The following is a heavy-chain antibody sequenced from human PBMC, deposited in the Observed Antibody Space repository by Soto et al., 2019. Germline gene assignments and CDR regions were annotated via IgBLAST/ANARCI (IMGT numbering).Heavy chain of an antibody. Sequence: SETLSLTCTVSGGSISSSSYFWGWIRQPPGKGLEWIGSMYYSGGTYYNPSLKSRVTISVDTSKNQFSLKLSSVTAADTAVYYCARESGYYGDYDYWGQGTLVTVSS. D-gene: IGHD4-17*01. CDR3: ARESGYYGDYDY. CDR2: MYYSGGT. V-gene: IGHV4-39*07. CDR1: GGSISSSSYF. J-gene: IGHJ4*02.